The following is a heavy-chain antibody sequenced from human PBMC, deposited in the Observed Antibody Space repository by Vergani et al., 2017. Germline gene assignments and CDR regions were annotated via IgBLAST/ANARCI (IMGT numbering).Heavy chain of an antibody. Sequence: QVQLVQSGAEVKKPGASVKVSCKASGYTFSTYGTSWVRQAPGQGLEWMGWISAYNGNTNYPEKFQGRLTMTTDTSTRTAYMELRSLRSDDTAVYYCARDLFENNTYGRGGYWGPGTLDTVSS. CDR2: ISAYNGNT. J-gene: IGHJ4*02. CDR3: ARDLFENNTYGRGGY. V-gene: IGHV1-18*04. D-gene: IGHD2/OR15-2a*01. CDR1: GYTFSTYG.